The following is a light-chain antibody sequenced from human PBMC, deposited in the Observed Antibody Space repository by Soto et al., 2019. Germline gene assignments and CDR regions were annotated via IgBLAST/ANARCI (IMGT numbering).Light chain of an antibody. V-gene: IGLV3-27*01. CDR3: YSAADNKGV. Sequence: SYELTQPSSVSVSPGQTARITCSGDVLAKKYARWFQQKPRQAPVLVIYKDSERPSGIPERFSGSSSGTTVTLTISGAQVEDEADYYCYSAADNKGVFGGGTQLTVL. CDR1: VLAKKY. CDR2: KDS. J-gene: IGLJ2*01.